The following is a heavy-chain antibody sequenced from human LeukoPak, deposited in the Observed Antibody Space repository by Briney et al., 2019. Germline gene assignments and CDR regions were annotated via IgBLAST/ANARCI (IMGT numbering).Heavy chain of an antibody. V-gene: IGHV1-69*13. J-gene: IGHJ6*03. CDR1: GGTFSSYA. Sequence: SVKVSCKASGGTFSSYAISWVRQAPGQGLEWMGGIIPIFGTANYAQKFQGRVTITADESTSTAYMELSSLGSEDTAVYYCARGVWTVTHYDYYYYYMDVWGKGTTVTISS. D-gene: IGHD4-17*01. CDR3: ARGVWTVTHYDYYYYYMDV. CDR2: IIPIFGTA.